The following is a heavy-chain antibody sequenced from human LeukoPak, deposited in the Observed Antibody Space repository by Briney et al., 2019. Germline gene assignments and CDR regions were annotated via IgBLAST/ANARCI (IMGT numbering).Heavy chain of an antibody. CDR3: ARSPSWNDVRYFDY. V-gene: IGHV1-69*05. J-gene: IGHJ4*02. Sequence: SVTVSCTASAGTFTNYAISWVRHAPGQGLEWMGGIIPIFGTANYAQKFQGRVTITTDESTSTAYMELSSLRSEDTAVYYCARSPSWNDVRYFDYWGQGTLVTVSS. D-gene: IGHD1-1*01. CDR1: AGTFTNYA. CDR2: IIPIFGTA.